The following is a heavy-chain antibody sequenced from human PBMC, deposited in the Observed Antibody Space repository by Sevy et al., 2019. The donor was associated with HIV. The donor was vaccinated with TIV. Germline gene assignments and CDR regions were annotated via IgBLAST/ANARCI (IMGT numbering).Heavy chain of an antibody. J-gene: IGHJ4*02. Sequence: ASVMVSCKASGYTFTGYYMHWMRRAPGQGLAWMGWINPDSGGPTYAPKFQGRVTLTRDTSISTAYMDLSRLKSDDTAAYYCVRDDRDGYFEYWGQGTLVTVSS. CDR1: GYTFTGYY. CDR3: VRDDRDGYFEY. CDR2: INPDSGGP. V-gene: IGHV1-2*02.